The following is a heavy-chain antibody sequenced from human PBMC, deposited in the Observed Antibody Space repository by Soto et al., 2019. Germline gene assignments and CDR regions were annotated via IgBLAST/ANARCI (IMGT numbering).Heavy chain of an antibody. CDR1: GFTFSSSA. CDR3: AKVVVVTAIPNWFDP. Sequence: PVRSLRLSCASSGFTFSSSAMIWVRHAPVKGLEWVSAISGSCCSTYYSDSVKGRFTISRDNSKNTLYLQMNSLRAEDTAVYYCAKVVVVTAIPNWFDPWGQGTLVTVSS. CDR2: ISGSCCST. V-gene: IGHV3-23*01. J-gene: IGHJ5*02. D-gene: IGHD2-21*02.